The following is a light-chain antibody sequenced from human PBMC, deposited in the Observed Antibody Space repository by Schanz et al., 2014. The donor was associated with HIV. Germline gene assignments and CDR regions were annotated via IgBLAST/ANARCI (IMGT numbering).Light chain of an antibody. J-gene: IGKJ1*01. CDR1: QGISSY. V-gene: IGKV1-9*01. Sequence: DIQLTQSPSFLSASVGDRVTITCRASQGISSYLAWYQQKPGKAPKLLIYAASTLQSGVPSRFSGSGSGTDFTLTISCLQSEDFATYYCQQYDSVSWTFGQGTTVEAK. CDR3: QQYDSVSWT. CDR2: AAS.